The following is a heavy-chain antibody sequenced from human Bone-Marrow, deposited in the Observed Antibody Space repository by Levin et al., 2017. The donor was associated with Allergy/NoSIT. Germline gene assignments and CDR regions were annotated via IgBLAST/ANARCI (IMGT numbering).Heavy chain of an antibody. CDR1: GFTISSNY. CDR2: LYSDGPT. Sequence: PGGSLRLSCAASGFTISSNYMSWVRQAPGKGLEWVSVLYSDGPTYYADSVKGRFTISRDNSKNNLFLQMNTLTVEDTAVYYCVRDVVAGTRYFALWGRGTLVTVSS. D-gene: IGHD6-19*01. J-gene: IGHJ2*01. CDR3: VRDVVAGTRYFAL. V-gene: IGHV3-53*01.